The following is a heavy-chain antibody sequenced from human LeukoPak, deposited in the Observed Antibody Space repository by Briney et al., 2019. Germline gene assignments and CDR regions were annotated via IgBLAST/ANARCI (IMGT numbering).Heavy chain of an antibody. CDR3: ATYNWEYEADY. V-gene: IGHV3-66*01. D-gene: IGHD1-20*01. CDR1: EFSVGSNY. J-gene: IGHJ4*02. Sequence: GGSLRLSCAASEFSVGSNYMTWVRQAPGKGLEWVSLIYSGGSTYYADSVKGRFTISRDNSKNTLYLQMNSLRAEDTAVYYCATYNWEYEADYWGQGTLVTVSS. CDR2: IYSGGST.